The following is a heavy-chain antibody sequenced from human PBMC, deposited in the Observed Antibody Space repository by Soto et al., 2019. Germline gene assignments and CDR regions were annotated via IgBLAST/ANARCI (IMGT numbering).Heavy chain of an antibody. J-gene: IGHJ4*02. Sequence: QVQLVQSGAEVKKSGASVKVSCKASGYTFTSHDITWVRQATGQGLEWMGWINRNCGNTGYAQKFQGRVTMTRNTSISTAYMELSILRSEDTAVYYCARWDYGYYARFDYWGQGTLVTVSS. CDR3: ARWDYGYYARFDY. CDR1: GYTFTSHD. D-gene: IGHD4-17*01. CDR2: INRNCGNT. V-gene: IGHV1-8*01.